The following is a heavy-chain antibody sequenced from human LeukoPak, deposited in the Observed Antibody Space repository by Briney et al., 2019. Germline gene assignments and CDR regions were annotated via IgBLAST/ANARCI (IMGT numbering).Heavy chain of an antibody. CDR1: GGSISGSNC. V-gene: IGHV4-4*02. Sequence: SETLSLTCAVSGGSISGSNCCSWVRQPPGKGLEWVGEIYHSGSTNYNPSLMSRVTMSVDKSKNQFSLKLSSVTAADTAAYYCARGSAVGHFDSWGQGTLVTVSS. CDR2: IYHSGST. CDR3: ARGSAVGHFDS. J-gene: IGHJ4*02. D-gene: IGHD6-13*01.